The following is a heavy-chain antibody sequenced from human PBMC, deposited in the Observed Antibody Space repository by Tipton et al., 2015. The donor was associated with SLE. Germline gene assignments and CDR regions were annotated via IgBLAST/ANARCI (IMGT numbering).Heavy chain of an antibody. CDR2: IYYSGST. J-gene: IGHJ6*02. Sequence: TLSLTCAVSGGSISSHYWSWIRQPPGKGLEWIGYIYYSGSTNYNPSLKSRVTISVDTSKNQFSLKLSSVTAADTAVYYCASSYGSGSYYKARDGMDVWGQGTTVTVSS. CDR1: GGSISSHY. CDR3: ASSYGSGSYYKARDGMDV. V-gene: IGHV4-59*11. D-gene: IGHD3-10*01.